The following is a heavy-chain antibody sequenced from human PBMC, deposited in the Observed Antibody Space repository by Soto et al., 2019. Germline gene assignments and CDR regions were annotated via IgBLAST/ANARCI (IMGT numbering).Heavy chain of an antibody. CDR3: AMSPYGNYDNWFDP. CDR2: INWNGAST. J-gene: IGHJ5*02. Sequence: GGSLRLSCAASGFTFDDHGMSWVRQAPGKGLEWVSGINWNGASTGYANSVKGRFTISRDNAKNSVYLQMNSLRAEDTALYHCAMSPYGNYDNWFDPWGQGTLVTLSS. D-gene: IGHD4-4*01. V-gene: IGHV3-20*01. CDR1: GFTFDDHG.